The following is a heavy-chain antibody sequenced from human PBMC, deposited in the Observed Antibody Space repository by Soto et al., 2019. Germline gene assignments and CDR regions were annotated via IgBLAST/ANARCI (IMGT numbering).Heavy chain of an antibody. Sequence: SVKVSCKASGGTFSSYAISWVRQAPGQGLEWMGGIIPDFGTTNYAQRFQGRVSITADESPNTAFMELTTLTAEDTAVYYCARSNSTTPVAVAGPDSYFGLWGRGTLVTVSS. CDR1: GGTFSSYA. CDR2: IIPDFGTT. J-gene: IGHJ4*02. V-gene: IGHV1-69*13. D-gene: IGHD6-19*01. CDR3: ARSNSTTPVAVAGPDSYFGL.